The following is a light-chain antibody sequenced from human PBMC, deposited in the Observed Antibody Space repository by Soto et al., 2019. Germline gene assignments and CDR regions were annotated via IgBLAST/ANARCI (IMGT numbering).Light chain of an antibody. J-gene: IGLJ1*01. CDR2: EGN. CDR1: SRDVGGYNL. Sequence: QSALTQPASVSGAPGQSITISCTGGSRDVGGYNLVSWYQQHPGKVPKLIIYEGNQRPSGVSNLFSGSKSGNTASLTISGLQAEDEADYYCCSFAGSLYVFGTGTKATVL. V-gene: IGLV2-23*01. CDR3: CSFAGSLYV.